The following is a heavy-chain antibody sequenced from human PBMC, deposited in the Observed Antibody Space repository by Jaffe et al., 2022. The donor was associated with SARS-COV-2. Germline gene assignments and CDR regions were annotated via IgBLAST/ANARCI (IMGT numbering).Heavy chain of an antibody. V-gene: IGHV3-74*01. CDR3: AKDQGPSSWKYYYGMDV. CDR1: GFTFSSYW. D-gene: IGHD3-16*01. Sequence: EVQLVESGGGLVQPGGSQRLSCVASGFTFSSYWMHWVRQVPGKGLVWVSRINSDGGSTTYADSVKGRFTISRDNAKSTLYLQMNSLRVEDTAVYYCAKDQGPSSWKYYYGMDVWGLGTTVTVSS. CDR2: INSDGGST. J-gene: IGHJ6*02.